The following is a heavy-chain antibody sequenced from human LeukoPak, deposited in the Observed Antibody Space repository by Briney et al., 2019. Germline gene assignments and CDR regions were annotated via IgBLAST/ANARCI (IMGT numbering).Heavy chain of an antibody. Sequence: GGSLRLSCAASGFTFSSYWMSWVRQAPGKGLEWVANIKQDGSEKYYADSVKGRFTISRDNSKNTLYLQMNSLRAEDTAVYYCASSQYGDFDYWGQGTLVTVSS. V-gene: IGHV3-7*01. CDR2: IKQDGSEK. CDR3: ASSQYGDFDY. CDR1: GFTFSSYW. D-gene: IGHD2-2*01. J-gene: IGHJ4*02.